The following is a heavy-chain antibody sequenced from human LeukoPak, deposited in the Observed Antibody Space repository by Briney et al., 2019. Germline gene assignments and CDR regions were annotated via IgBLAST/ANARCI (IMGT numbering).Heavy chain of an antibody. Sequence: PGGSLRLSCAASGITFDAHAMHWVRQAPGKGLEWVSGINWNSGIKGYVDSVKGRFTISRDNAKKSLYLQMNNLRAEDTAVYYCARAAGSWGKLDWGQGTLVTVSS. D-gene: IGHD3-16*01. J-gene: IGHJ4*02. V-gene: IGHV3-9*01. CDR3: ARAAGSWGKLD. CDR2: INWNSGIK. CDR1: GITFDAHA.